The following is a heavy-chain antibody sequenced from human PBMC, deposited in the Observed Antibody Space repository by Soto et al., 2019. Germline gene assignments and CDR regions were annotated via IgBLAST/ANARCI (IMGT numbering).Heavy chain of an antibody. CDR3: ATPSVECGGDCYYFDN. CDR2: VNHSGST. CDR1: GDSFSGYY. V-gene: IGHV4-34*01. Sequence: QVQLQQWGAGLLKPSETLSLTCAVYGDSFSGYYCSWIRQPPGKGLEWIGEVNHSGSTNYNPSLKSRVSIAVDTSKNQFSLRLRYVNAADTALYYCATPSVECGGDCYYFDNWGQGTLVTVSS. D-gene: IGHD2-21*02. J-gene: IGHJ4*02.